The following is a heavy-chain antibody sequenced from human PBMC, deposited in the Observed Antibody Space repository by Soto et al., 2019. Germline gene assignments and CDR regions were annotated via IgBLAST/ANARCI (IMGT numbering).Heavy chain of an antibody. CDR2: IIPIFGTA. J-gene: IGHJ4*02. CDR1: GGTFSSYA. D-gene: IGHD3-22*01. Sequence: SVKVSCKASGGTFSSYAISWVRQAPGQGLEWMGGIIPIFGTANYAQKFQGRVTITADESTSTAYMELSSLRSEGTAVYYCARDSGPYYYDSSGYFGYWGQGTLVTVSS. V-gene: IGHV1-69*13. CDR3: ARDSGPYYYDSSGYFGY.